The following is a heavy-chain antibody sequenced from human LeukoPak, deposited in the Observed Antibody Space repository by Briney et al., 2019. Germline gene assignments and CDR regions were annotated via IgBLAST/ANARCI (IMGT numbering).Heavy chain of an antibody. J-gene: IGHJ5*02. CDR3: ARDHGYSGTYSWFDP. V-gene: IGHV4-30-4*08. CDR2: IYYSGSA. Sequence: PSQTQSLTCTVSGCFISSGDYYWSWIRQPPGKGLEWIGYIYYSGSAYYNPSLKSRVTISVDTSKNQFSLKLSSVTAADTAVYYCARDHGYSGTYSWFDPWGQGTLVTVPS. D-gene: IGHD1-26*01. CDR1: GCFISSGDYY.